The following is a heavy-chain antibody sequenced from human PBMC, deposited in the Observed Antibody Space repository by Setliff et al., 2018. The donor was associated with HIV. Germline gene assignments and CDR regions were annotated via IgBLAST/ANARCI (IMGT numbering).Heavy chain of an antibody. Sequence: PSQTLSLTCAISGDSVSSNSVAWNWIRQSPPRGLEWLGRTYYRSKWYNDYAVSVKSRITINPDTSKNQLSLQVNSVTPEDTAVYFCARAVAGMTLDCWGQGTLVTVSS. J-gene: IGHJ4*02. V-gene: IGHV6-1*01. CDR3: ARAVAGMTLDC. D-gene: IGHD6-19*01. CDR1: GDSVSSNSVA. CDR2: TYYRSKWYN.